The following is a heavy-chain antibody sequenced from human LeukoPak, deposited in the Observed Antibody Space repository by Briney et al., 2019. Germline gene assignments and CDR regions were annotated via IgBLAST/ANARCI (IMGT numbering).Heavy chain of an antibody. CDR1: GGSISSYS. V-gene: IGHV4-59*08. Sequence: PSETLSLTCTVSGGSISSYSWSWIRQPPGKGLEWIGSVYNSGNTKYNPSLKYRVNISKETPKNQVSLKLSSVTAADTAVYYCARHEQWLAPWGQGTLVTVS. CDR2: VYNSGNT. D-gene: IGHD6-19*01. CDR3: ARHEQWLAP. J-gene: IGHJ5*02.